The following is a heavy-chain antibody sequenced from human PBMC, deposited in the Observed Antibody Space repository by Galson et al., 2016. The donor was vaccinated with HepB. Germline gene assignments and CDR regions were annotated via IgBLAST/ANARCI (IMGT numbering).Heavy chain of an antibody. V-gene: IGHV3-49*01. CDR3: SRATKLYYYDSSGYGY. Sequence: SLRLSCADSRFPFVDYAICWFRQAPGVGLEWVGVIRNKTYGATTEYAASVKGSFSISCDGSNGIAYLQMNSLETEDTAVYYCSRATKLYYYDSSGYGYWGQGTLVSVSS. CDR2: IRNKTYGATT. CDR1: RFPFVDYA. J-gene: IGHJ4*02. D-gene: IGHD3-22*01.